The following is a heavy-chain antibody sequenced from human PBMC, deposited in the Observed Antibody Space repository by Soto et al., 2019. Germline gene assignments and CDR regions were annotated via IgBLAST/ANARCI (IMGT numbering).Heavy chain of an antibody. CDR3: ATFPVVPAAKGFSHFDY. Sequence: PSETLSLPCTVSGGSISSYYWSWIRQPPEKGLEWIGYIYYSGSTNYNPSPKSRVTISVDTSKNQFSLKLSSVTAADTAVYYCATFPVVPAAKGFSHFDYWGQGTLVTVSS. J-gene: IGHJ4*02. CDR2: IYYSGST. D-gene: IGHD2-2*01. CDR1: GGSISSYY. V-gene: IGHV4-59*01.